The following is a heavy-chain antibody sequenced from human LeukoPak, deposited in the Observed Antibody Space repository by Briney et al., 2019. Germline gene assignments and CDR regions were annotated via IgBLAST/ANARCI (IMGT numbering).Heavy chain of an antibody. CDR1: GGSISSSNW. CDR3: ARATLYSSSSNDAFDI. Sequence: SGTLSLTCAVSGGSISSSNWWSWVRQPPGKGLEWIGEIYHSGSTSYNPSLKSRVTISVDKSKNQFSLKLSSVTAADTAVYYCARATLYSSSSNDAFDIWGQGTMVTVSS. D-gene: IGHD6-6*01. J-gene: IGHJ3*02. CDR2: IYHSGST. V-gene: IGHV4-4*02.